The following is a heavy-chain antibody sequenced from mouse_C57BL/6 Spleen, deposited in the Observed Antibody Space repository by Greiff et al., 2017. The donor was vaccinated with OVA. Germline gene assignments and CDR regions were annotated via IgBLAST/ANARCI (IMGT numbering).Heavy chain of an antibody. J-gene: IGHJ2*01. CDR3: VRHKTGSMDY. V-gene: IGHV10-1*01. CDR2: IRSTSNNYAT. Sequence: EVQLVESGGGLVQPTGSLKLSCAASGFSFNTYAMNWVRQAPGKGLEWVARIRSTSNNYATYSAVSGKDRLTISRDDSESMLYLQMNNSKDDDTAMYYCVRHKTGSMDYWGQGTTLTVSS. CDR1: GFSFNTYA.